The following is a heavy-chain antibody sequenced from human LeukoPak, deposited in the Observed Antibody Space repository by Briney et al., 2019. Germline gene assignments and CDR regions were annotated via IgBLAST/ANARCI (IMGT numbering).Heavy chain of an antibody. D-gene: IGHD3-16*01. Sequence: PGGSLRLSCAASGFTFSNAWMSWVRQAPGKGLEWVGRIKSKTDGGTTDYAAPVKGRFTISRDDSKNTLYLQMNSLKTEDTAVYYCTTGWRGELDFDYWGQGTLVTVSS. CDR2: IKSKTDGGTT. CDR1: GFTFSNAW. CDR3: TTGWRGELDFDY. V-gene: IGHV3-15*01. J-gene: IGHJ4*02.